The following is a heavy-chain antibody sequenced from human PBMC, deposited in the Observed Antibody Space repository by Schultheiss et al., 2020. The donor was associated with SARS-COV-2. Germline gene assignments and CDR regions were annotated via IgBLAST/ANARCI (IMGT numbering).Heavy chain of an antibody. CDR3: ARSGKFVDFWSGYYDV. Sequence: SQTLSLTCTVSGGSISSYYWSWIRQPPGKGLEWIGYIYYSGSTNYNPSLKSRVTISVDTSKNQFSLKLSSVTAADTAVYYCARSGKFVDFWSGYYDVWGQGSAVTVA. CDR1: GGSISSYY. J-gene: IGHJ6*02. CDR2: IYYSGST. V-gene: IGHV4-59*01. D-gene: IGHD3-3*01.